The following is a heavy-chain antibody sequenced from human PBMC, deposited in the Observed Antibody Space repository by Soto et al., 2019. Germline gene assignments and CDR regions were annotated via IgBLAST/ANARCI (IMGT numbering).Heavy chain of an antibody. V-gene: IGHV5-51*01. CDR3: ARLAPGYDSSGYPYYFDY. J-gene: IGHJ4*02. CDR2: IYPGDSDT. D-gene: IGHD3-22*01. Sequence: PRGSLKISCKGSGYSFTSYWIGWVRQMPGKGLEWMGIIYPGDSDTRYSPSFQGQVTISADKSISTAYLQWSSLKASDTAMYYCARLAPGYDSSGYPYYFDYWGQGTLVTVSS. CDR1: GYSFTSYW.